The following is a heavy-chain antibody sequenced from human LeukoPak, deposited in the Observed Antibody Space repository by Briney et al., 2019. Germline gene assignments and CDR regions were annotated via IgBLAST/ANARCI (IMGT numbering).Heavy chain of an antibody. CDR3: ARRSGSLYDY. J-gene: IGHJ4*02. CDR2: IFFTGIT. Sequence: AETLSLTCAVSGYSISTSSYFWGWIRQPPGKGLEWIGNIFFTGITSYNPSLQSRVTIAVDTSKNQFSLKLNSVTAADTAVYYCARRSGSLYDYWGQGALVTVSS. D-gene: IGHD1-26*01. V-gene: IGHV4-39*01. CDR1: GYSISTSSYF.